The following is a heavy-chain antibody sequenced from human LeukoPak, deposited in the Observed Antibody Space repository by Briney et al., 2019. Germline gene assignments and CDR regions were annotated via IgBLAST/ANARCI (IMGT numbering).Heavy chain of an antibody. CDR2: ISTSGST. Sequence: SETLSLTCTVSGGSISSYYWSWIRQPAGKGLESIGHISTSGSTNYNPSLKSRVTMSVDTSKNQFSLKLSSVTAADTAVYYCAGSMAVAGLSFDYWGQGTLVTVSS. V-gene: IGHV4-4*07. J-gene: IGHJ4*02. CDR3: AGSMAVAGLSFDY. CDR1: GGSISSYY. D-gene: IGHD6-19*01.